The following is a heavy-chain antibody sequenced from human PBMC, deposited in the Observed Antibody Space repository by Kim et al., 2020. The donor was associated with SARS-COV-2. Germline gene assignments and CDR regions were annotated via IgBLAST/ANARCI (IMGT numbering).Heavy chain of an antibody. D-gene: IGHD6-19*01. CDR3: ARDHGIIAVAGILDWFDP. J-gene: IGHJ5*02. CDR2: INPNSGGT. CDR1: GYTFTGYY. V-gene: IGHV1-2*02. Sequence: ASVKVSCKASGYTFTGYYMHWVRQAPGQGLEWMGWINPNSGGTNYAQKFQGRVTMTRDTSISTAYMELSRLRSDDTAVYYCARDHGIIAVAGILDWFDPWGQGTLVTVSS.